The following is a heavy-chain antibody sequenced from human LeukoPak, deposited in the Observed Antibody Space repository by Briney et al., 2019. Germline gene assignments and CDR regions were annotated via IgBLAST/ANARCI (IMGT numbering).Heavy chain of an antibody. J-gene: IGHJ5*02. D-gene: IGHD3-10*01. V-gene: IGHV1-69*13. CDR2: IIPIFGTA. CDR1: GYTFTSYY. CDR3: ARDGELGGQTPFDP. Sequence: GASVKVSCKASGYTFTSYYMHWVRQAPGQGLEWMGGIIPIFGTANYAQKFQGRVTITADESTSTAYMELSSLRSEDTAVYYCARDGELGGQTPFDPWGQGTLVTVSS.